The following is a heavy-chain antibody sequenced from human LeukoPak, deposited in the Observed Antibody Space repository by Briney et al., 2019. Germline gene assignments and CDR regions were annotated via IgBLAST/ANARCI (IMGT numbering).Heavy chain of an antibody. J-gene: IGHJ4*02. V-gene: IGHV1-69*05. CDR1: GGTFSSYA. CDR2: IIPIFGTA. Sequence: SAKVSCNASGGTFSSYAISWVRQAPGQGFEWMGGIIPIFGTADYAQKFQGRVTITTDESTSTAYMELSSLRSEDTAVYYCARADPGRVPAALRGWGQGTLVTVSS. D-gene: IGHD2-2*01. CDR3: ARADPGRVPAALRG.